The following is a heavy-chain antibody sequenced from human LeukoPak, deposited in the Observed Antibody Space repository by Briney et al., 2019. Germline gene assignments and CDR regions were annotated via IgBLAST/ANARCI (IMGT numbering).Heavy chain of an antibody. CDR2: INHSGST. V-gene: IGHV4-34*01. CDR1: GVSFSGYY. J-gene: IGHJ4*02. D-gene: IGHD3-10*01. Sequence: SETLSLTCAVYGVSFSGYYWSWIRQPPGKGLEWIGEINHSGSTNYNPSLKSRVTISVDTSKNQFSLKLSSVTAADTAVYHCARTYYYGSGSYYGDWGQGTLVTVSS. CDR3: ARTYYYGSGSYYGD.